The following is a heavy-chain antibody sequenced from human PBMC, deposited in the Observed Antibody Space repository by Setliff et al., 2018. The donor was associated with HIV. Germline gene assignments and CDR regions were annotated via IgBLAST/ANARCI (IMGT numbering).Heavy chain of an antibody. CDR1: GYSSTNYW. CDR3: ARHGQYGSGSYYNRPFDY. J-gene: IGHJ4*02. V-gene: IGHV5-51*01. CDR2: IFPGDSDT. Sequence: PGESLKISCKGSGYSSTNYWIAWLRQMPGQGLEWMGIIFPGDSDTRYSPSFQGQVTISADKSINTAYLHLSSLKASDTAMYYCARHGQYGSGSYYNRPFDYWGQGTLVTVSS. D-gene: IGHD3-10*01.